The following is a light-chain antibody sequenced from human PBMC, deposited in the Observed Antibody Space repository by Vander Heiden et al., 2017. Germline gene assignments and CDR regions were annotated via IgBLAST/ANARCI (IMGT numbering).Light chain of an antibody. V-gene: IGKV1-33*01. J-gene: IGKJ4*01. CDR2: DAS. CDR1: HGITTY. CDR3: QQYDNAPLT. Sequence: DIQMTQAPSSLSASVGDSVTITCQASHGITTYLNWFQQKPGKAPKSLIYDASNLKTGVPSRFSGSGSGTHFTLTISSLQPEDSATYYCQQYDNAPLTFGGGTKVEIK.